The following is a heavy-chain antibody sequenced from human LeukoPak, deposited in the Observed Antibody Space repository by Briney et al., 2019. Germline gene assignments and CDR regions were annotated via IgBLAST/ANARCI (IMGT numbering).Heavy chain of an antibody. V-gene: IGHV3-11*01. CDR3: ARDRCPRTECRKKESPSKKSN. CDR2: ISSGGTTI. Sequence: GGSLRLSCAAAGFTFSDYCMSWIRQTPGKGLEWVSYISSGGTTIYYADSVKGRFTVSRDDAKSSLYLQMNSLRAEDTAVYYCARDRCPRTECRKKESPSKKSNWGQETLVTVSS. J-gene: IGHJ4*02. CDR1: GFTFSDYC. D-gene: IGHD6-6*01.